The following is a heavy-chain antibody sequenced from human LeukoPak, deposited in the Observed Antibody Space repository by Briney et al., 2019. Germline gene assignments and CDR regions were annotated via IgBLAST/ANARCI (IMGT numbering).Heavy chain of an antibody. Sequence: LSGGSLRPSCAASGFTFSSYSMNWVRQAPGKGLEWVSYISSSSSTIYYADSVKGRFTISRDNAKNSLYLQMNSLRAEDTAVYYCARSDFWSGSPNAIDPWGQGTLVTVSS. V-gene: IGHV3-48*01. CDR3: ARSDFWSGSPNAIDP. D-gene: IGHD3-3*01. J-gene: IGHJ5*02. CDR2: ISSSSSTI. CDR1: GFTFSSYS.